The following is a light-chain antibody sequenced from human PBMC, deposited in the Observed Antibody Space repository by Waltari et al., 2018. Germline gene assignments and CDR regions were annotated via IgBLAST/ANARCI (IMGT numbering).Light chain of an antibody. CDR2: HAS. CDR3: QQYNNWPPGT. Sequence: TVVTQSPVTLSVSPGERATLSCRTTQSIGSSLAWYQQKPGQAPRLLIYHASTRATGIPARFSGSVSETEFTLTISSLQSEDFAVYYCQQYNNWPPGTFGQGTKVEV. CDR1: QSIGSS. V-gene: IGKV3-15*01. J-gene: IGKJ1*01.